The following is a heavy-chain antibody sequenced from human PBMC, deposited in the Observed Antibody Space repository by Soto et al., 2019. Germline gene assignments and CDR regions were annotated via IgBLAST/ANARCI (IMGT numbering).Heavy chain of an antibody. Sequence: SGPTLVNPTQTLTLTCTFSGFSLSTSGVGVGWIRQPPGKALEWLALIYWNDDKRYSPSLKSRLTITKDTSKNKVVLTMTNMDPVDTATYYCAKCGSSGWYGWFDPWGQGTMVTASA. V-gene: IGHV2-5*01. CDR3: AKCGSSGWYGWFDP. CDR2: IYWNDDK. CDR1: GFSLSTSGVG. D-gene: IGHD6-19*01. J-gene: IGHJ5*02.